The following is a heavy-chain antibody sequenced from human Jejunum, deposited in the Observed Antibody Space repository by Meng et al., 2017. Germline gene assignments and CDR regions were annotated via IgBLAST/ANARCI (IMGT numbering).Heavy chain of an antibody. CDR2: ISTYNGNT. V-gene: IGHV1-18*01. CDR1: GYSFTSYG. D-gene: IGHD3-10*01. Sequence: ASVQVSCKASGYSFTSYGISWVRQAPGQGLEWMGWISTYNGNTNYAQNVQGRVTMTTDSTTNTLYMELRSLGSDDTAVYYGARDGVSFTMVRARSFWGQGTLVTVSS. J-gene: IGHJ1*01. CDR3: ARDGVSFTMVRARSF.